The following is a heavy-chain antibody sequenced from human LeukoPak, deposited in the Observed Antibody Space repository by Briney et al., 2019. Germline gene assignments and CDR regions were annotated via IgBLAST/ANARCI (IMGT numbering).Heavy chain of an antibody. Sequence: GGSLRLSCAASGFPFSSYWMSWVRQAPGKGLEWVANIKQDGSEKYYVDSVKGRFTISRDNAKNSLYLQMNSLRAEDTAVYYCARARVVANYYYGMDVWGQGTTVTVSS. V-gene: IGHV3-7*01. CDR3: ARARVVANYYYGMDV. CDR1: GFPFSSYW. CDR2: IKQDGSEK. D-gene: IGHD2-15*01. J-gene: IGHJ6*02.